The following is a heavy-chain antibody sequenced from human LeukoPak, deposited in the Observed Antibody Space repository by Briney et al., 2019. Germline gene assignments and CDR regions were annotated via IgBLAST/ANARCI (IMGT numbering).Heavy chain of an antibody. D-gene: IGHD2-21*02. Sequence: GASVKVSCQASGYTFTDYYIHWVRQAPGQGLEWMGLINPRTGGTNYAQKFQGRVTVTRDTSISTAYMELYGLTSDDTAVYYCGRVAYCGSGCYYYFDYWGQGTLVTVSS. CDR1: GYTFTDYY. V-gene: IGHV1-2*02. CDR2: INPRTGGT. J-gene: IGHJ4*02. CDR3: GRVAYCGSGCYYYFDY.